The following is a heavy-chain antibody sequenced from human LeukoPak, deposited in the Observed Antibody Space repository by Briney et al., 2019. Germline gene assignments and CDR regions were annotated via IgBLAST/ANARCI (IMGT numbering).Heavy chain of an antibody. CDR2: IYYSGST. V-gene: IGHV4-39*07. D-gene: IGHD6-13*01. J-gene: IGHJ3*02. Sequence: SETLSLTCTVSGGSISSSSYYWGWIRQPPGKGLEWIGSIYYSGSTYYNPSLKSRVTISVDTSKNQFSLKLSSVTAADTAVYYCARDLGYSSSWYEGAFDIWAKGQWSPSLQ. CDR3: ARDLGYSSSWYEGAFDI. CDR1: GGSISSSSYY.